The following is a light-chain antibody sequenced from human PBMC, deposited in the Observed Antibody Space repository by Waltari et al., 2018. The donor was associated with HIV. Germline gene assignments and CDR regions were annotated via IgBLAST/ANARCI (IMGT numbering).Light chain of an antibody. V-gene: IGLV3-21*02. CDR3: QVWDVTSDHFV. CDR1: NIGTQS. J-gene: IGLJ1*01. Sequence: SYLLTQPPSVSVAPGQTARITCGGNNIGTQSVPSYRHNLGQAPVLVIYDDVERPSGIPERLSGSNSGNTATLSITRVDVGDEAEYYCQVWDVTSDHFVFGPGTTVTVL. CDR2: DDV.